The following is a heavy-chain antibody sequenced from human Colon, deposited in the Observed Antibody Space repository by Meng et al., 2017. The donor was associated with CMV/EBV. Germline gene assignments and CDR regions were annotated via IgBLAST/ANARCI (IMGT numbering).Heavy chain of an antibody. V-gene: IGHV3-15*07. CDR3: KTTSFFVVL. D-gene: IGHD3-16*02. Sequence: EVQLLESGGGLVKPGGSLRLSCLASGFATSETPMNWLRQPPGKGLEWVGQYRRKADGGDYAAPVKGKFTISRDDYRYKLYLQMNSLKTEDTAMYSCKTTSFFVVLWGQGTLVTVSS. J-gene: IGHJ4*02. CDR2: YRRKADGG. CDR1: GFATSETP.